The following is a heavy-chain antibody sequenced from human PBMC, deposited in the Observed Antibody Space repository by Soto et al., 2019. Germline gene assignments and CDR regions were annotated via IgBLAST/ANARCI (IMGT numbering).Heavy chain of an antibody. CDR2: SSSSRGYI. CDR3: ARGRSNNTNIDY. V-gene: IGHV3-21*01. D-gene: IGHD1-1*01. Sequence: EVQLVESGGGLGKPGGALRLSCAASGFTFSTYSMNWVRQAPGKGLEWFASSSSSRGYICYADSVKGRFTISRDNAKHSQFLHIDTQRADDTAVYKCARGRSNNTNIDYGSQGTLVTVTS. J-gene: IGHJ4*02. CDR1: GFTFSTYS.